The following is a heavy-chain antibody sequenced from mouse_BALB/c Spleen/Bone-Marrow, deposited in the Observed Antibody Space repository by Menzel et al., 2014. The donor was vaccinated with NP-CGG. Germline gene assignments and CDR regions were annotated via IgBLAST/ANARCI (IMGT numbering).Heavy chain of an antibody. D-gene: IGHD1-2*01. CDR1: GFNIKDIY. Sequence: EVQLQQSGAELVKPGASVKLSCTASGFNIKDIYMHWVKQRPEQGLEWIGRIDPANGDTKYDPKFQGKATITADTSSNTASLQLSSLTSEDTAVYYCARDYGPFDYWGQGTTLTVSS. J-gene: IGHJ2*01. CDR2: IDPANGDT. CDR3: ARDYGPFDY. V-gene: IGHV14-3*02.